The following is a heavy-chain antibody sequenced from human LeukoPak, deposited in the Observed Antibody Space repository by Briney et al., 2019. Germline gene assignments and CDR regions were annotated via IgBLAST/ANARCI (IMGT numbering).Heavy chain of an antibody. V-gene: IGHV3-7*01. CDR1: GFIFSSYW. J-gene: IGHJ4*02. CDR2: IKQAGREN. Sequence: GGSLRLSCAASGFIFSSYWMTWVRQAPGKGLEWVANIKQAGRENSYVDSVKGRFTISRDNAKNSLYLQINSLRAEDTAVYYCARDLEGDVWASFGDWGQGTLVTVSS. CDR3: ARDLEGDVWASFGD. D-gene: IGHD2-8*01.